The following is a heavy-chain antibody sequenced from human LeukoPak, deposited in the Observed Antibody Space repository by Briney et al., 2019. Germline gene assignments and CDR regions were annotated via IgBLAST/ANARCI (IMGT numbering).Heavy chain of an antibody. CDR2: IDPSDSYT. Sequence: GESLKISCKGSGYSFPSYWITWVRQMPGKGLEWMGSIDPSDSYTNYSPSFQGHVTISADKSISTAYLQWSSLMASDTAMYYCARTYYDMLTGYSLSDYWGQGTLVTVSS. J-gene: IGHJ4*02. CDR3: ARTYYDMLTGYSLSDY. D-gene: IGHD3-9*01. V-gene: IGHV5-10-1*01. CDR1: GYSFPSYW.